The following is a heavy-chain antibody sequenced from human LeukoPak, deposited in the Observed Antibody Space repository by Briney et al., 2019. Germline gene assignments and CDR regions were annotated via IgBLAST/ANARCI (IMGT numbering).Heavy chain of an antibody. CDR2: ISYDGSNK. CDR3: AKDSSGYSYGYAAYFDY. J-gene: IGHJ4*02. CDR1: GFTFSSYA. D-gene: IGHD5-18*01. V-gene: IGHV3-30*04. Sequence: QPGGSLRLSCAASGFTFSSYAMHWVRQAPGKGLEWVAVISYDGSNKKYGDSVKGRFTISRDNSKNTLYLQMNSLRAEDTAVYYCAKDSSGYSYGYAAYFDYWGQGTLVTVSS.